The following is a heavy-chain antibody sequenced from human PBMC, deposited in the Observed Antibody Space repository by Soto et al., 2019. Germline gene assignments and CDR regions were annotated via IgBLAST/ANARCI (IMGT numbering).Heavy chain of an antibody. CDR1: GDTFTIYD. D-gene: IGHD4-17*01. Sequence: ASVKVSCTASGDTFTIYDINWVRQATGQGLEWMGWMNPNSGNTGYAQKFQGRVTMTRNTSISTAYMELSSLRSEDTAVYYCARGDYGEANAFDIWGQGTMVTVSS. V-gene: IGHV1-8*01. CDR2: MNPNSGNT. J-gene: IGHJ3*02. CDR3: ARGDYGEANAFDI.